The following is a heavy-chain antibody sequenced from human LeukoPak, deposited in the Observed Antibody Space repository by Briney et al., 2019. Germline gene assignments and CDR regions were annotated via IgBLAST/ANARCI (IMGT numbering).Heavy chain of an antibody. CDR2: IYPGDSDT. CDR1: GFTFTNHW. D-gene: IGHD4-23*01. V-gene: IGHV5-51*01. J-gene: IGHJ4*02. CDR3: ARSDYGGNSFDY. Sequence: GESLKISCQGSGFTFTNHWIGWVRQMPGKGLEWMGIIYPGDSDTKYSPSFQGQVSISADRSIRTAYLQWTSLKASDTAMYYCARSDYGGNSFDYWGQGTLVTVSS.